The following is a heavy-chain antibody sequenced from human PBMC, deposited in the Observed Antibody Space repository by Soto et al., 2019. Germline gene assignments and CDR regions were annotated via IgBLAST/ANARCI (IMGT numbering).Heavy chain of an antibody. D-gene: IGHD6-6*01. V-gene: IGHV5-51*01. CDR1: GYSFTSYW. J-gene: IGHJ5*02. CDR3: ARRERYSSSPGYWFDP. CDR2: IYPGDSDT. Sequence: GESLEISCKGSGYSFTSYWIGWVRQMPGKGLEWMGIIYPGDSDTTYSPSFQGQVTISADKSISTAYLQWSSLKASDTAMYYCARRERYSSSPGYWFDPWGQGTLVTVSS.